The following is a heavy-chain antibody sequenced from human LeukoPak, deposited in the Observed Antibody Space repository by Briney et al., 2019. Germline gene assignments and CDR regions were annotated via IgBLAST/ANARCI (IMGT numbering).Heavy chain of an antibody. CDR3: TNGGGSYSWFDP. J-gene: IGHJ5*02. D-gene: IGHD1-26*01. Sequence: ASVKVSCKVSGYSHVELSMHWVRQAPGKGLEWMGGLDPEDDETIYAQKFQGRVTMTEDTSTETAYMELTSPTSEDTAVYYCTNGGGSYSWFDPWGQGTLVTVSS. V-gene: IGHV1-24*01. CDR1: GYSHVELS. CDR2: LDPEDDET.